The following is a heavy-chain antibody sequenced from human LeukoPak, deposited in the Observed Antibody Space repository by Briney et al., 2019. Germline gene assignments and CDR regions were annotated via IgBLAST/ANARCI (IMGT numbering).Heavy chain of an antibody. V-gene: IGHV4-39*01. Sequence: TSETLSLTCTVSGDSISSSSYYWGWIRQPPGKGLDWIGSIYYSGSTYYNPSLKSRVTISVDTSKNRFSLRLGSVTAADTAVYYCARSYCSSVSCYAVGAFDIWGQGTMVTVSS. J-gene: IGHJ3*02. CDR3: ARSYCSSVSCYAVGAFDI. CDR1: GDSISSSSYY. CDR2: IYYSGST. D-gene: IGHD2-2*01.